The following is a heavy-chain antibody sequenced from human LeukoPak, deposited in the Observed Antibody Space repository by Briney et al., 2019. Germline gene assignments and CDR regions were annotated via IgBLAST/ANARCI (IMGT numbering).Heavy chain of an antibody. D-gene: IGHD2-2*01. CDR3: ARGLDCSSTSCYHNWFDP. V-gene: IGHV3-23*01. CDR1: GFTFSSYA. Sequence: GGSLILSCAASGFTFSSYAMSWVRQAPGKGLEWVSAMTGSGGNTYYADSVKGRFTISRDNSKNTLYLQMNSLRAEDTAVYYCARGLDCSSTSCYHNWFDPWGQGILVTVSS. CDR2: MTGSGGNT. J-gene: IGHJ5*02.